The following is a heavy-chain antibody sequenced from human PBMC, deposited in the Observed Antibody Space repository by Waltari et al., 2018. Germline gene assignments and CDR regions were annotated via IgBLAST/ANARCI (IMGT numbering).Heavy chain of an antibody. Sequence: QLQLQQSGPGLVKPSQTLSPTCAISGDSISRTSVAWNWIRQSPSRGLEWLGRTYYRSKWFNDYAVSVKSRITINPDTSKNQFSLQLSSLTPEDTAVYYCTRGIHSSFDIWGQGTMVTVSS. V-gene: IGHV6-1*01. CDR2: TYYRSKWFN. CDR3: TRGIHSSFDI. D-gene: IGHD2-21*01. J-gene: IGHJ3*02. CDR1: GDSISRTSVA.